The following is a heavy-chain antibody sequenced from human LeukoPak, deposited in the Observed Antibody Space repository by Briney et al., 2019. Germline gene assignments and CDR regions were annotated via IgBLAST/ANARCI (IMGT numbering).Heavy chain of an antibody. Sequence: GASVKVSCKASGYTSTSYAMHWVRQAPGQRLEWMGWINAGNGNTKYSQKFQGRVTITRDTSASAAYMDLSSLRSEDTAVYYCARATVTGTGNDYWGQGTLVTVSS. J-gene: IGHJ4*02. D-gene: IGHD6-19*01. CDR1: GYTSTSYA. V-gene: IGHV1-3*01. CDR2: INAGNGNT. CDR3: ARATVTGTGNDY.